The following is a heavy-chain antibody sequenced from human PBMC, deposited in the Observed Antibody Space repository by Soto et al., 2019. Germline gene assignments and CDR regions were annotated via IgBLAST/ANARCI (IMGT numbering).Heavy chain of an antibody. CDR3: AKTTVTTPYYYGMDV. D-gene: IGHD4-17*01. CDR1: GFTFSSYA. CDR2: ISSNGGST. J-gene: IGHJ6*02. Sequence: EVQLVESGGGLVQPGGSRRLSCEASGFTFSSYAMHWVGQAPGKGLEYVSAISSNGGSTYYANSVKGRFTISRDNSKNTLYLQMGSLRGEDMAVYYCAKTTVTTPYYYGMDVWGQGTTVTVSS. V-gene: IGHV3-64*01.